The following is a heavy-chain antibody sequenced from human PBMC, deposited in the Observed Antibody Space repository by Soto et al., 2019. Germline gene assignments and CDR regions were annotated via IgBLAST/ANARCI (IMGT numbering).Heavy chain of an antibody. D-gene: IGHD1-1*01. V-gene: IGHV1-8*01. CDR1: GYTFTSYD. CDR2: MNPNTGNS. J-gene: IGHJ4*02. Sequence: ASVKVSCKASGYTFTSYDIYWVRQATGRGLEWMGWMNPNTGNSGYAQKFQGRVTMTSDTSISTAHMELSSLRSEDTAVYYCARRAETNGWNGFGADKYYFDFWGQGTLVTVS. CDR3: ARRAETNGWNGFGADKYYFDF.